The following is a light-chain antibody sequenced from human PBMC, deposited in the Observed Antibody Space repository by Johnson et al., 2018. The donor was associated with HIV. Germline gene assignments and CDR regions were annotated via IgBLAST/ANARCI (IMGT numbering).Light chain of an antibody. CDR2: AND. CDR3: GTWDSSLSAYNYV. J-gene: IGLJ1*01. Sequence: QSVLTQPPSVSAAPGQKVTISCSGSTSSIGNNYVSWYQHLPGTAPKVLISANDKRPSGIPDRFSGSKSGTSATLGITGLQTGDEADYYCGTWDSSLSAYNYVFGTGTKVTVL. CDR1: TSSIGNNY. V-gene: IGLV1-51*01.